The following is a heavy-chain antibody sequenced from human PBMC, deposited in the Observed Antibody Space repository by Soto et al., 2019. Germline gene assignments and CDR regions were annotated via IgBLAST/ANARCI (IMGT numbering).Heavy chain of an antibody. J-gene: IGHJ4*02. Sequence: KASETLSLTCTVSGGSISSGGYYWSWIRQHPGKGLEWIGYIYYSGSTYYNPSLKSRVTISVDTSKNQFSLKLSSVTAADTAVYYCARDIVVVPAASSVWGQGTLVTVSS. V-gene: IGHV4-31*03. CDR2: IYYSGST. D-gene: IGHD2-2*01. CDR1: GGSISSGGYY. CDR3: ARDIVVVPAASSV.